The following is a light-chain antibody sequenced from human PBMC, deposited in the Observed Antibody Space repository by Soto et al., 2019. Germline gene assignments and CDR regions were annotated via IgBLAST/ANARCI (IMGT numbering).Light chain of an antibody. CDR2: EVS. V-gene: IGLV2-14*01. Sequence: QSALTQPAPVSGSPGQSITLSCTGTSGDVGGYYYVSWYQQLPGKAPKLMISEVSNRPSGVSNRFSGSKSGNTASLTISGLQAEDEADYYCSSDTAGGTIFGTGTKGTVL. CDR3: SSDTAGGTI. CDR1: SGDVGGYYY. J-gene: IGLJ1*01.